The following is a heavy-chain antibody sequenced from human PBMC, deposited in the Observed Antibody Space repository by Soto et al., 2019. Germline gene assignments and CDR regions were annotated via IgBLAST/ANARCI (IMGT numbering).Heavy chain of an antibody. J-gene: IGHJ4*02. CDR2: IYYSGST. V-gene: IGHV4-30-4*01. D-gene: IGHD1-7*01. CDR1: GGSISSGDYY. CDR3: ARGSRANWNYEYYFDY. Sequence: PSETLSLTCTVSGGSISSGDYYWSWIRQPPGKGLEWIGYIYYSGSTYYNPSLKSRVTISVDTSKNQFSLKLSSVTAADTAVYYCARGSRANWNYEYYFDYWGQRTLVTVSS.